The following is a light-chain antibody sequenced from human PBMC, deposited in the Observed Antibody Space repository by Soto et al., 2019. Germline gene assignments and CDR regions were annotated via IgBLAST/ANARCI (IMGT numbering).Light chain of an antibody. Sequence: DIQMTQSPSIPSPSVGDRVTITCRASRSISDWLAWYQQKPGKAPELLIFDASNLKSGVSSRFSGSGSGTEFTLTISRLQPDDVATYYCLQYSSHSWTFGQGTKVDIK. CDR1: RSISDW. V-gene: IGKV1-5*01. CDR3: LQYSSHSWT. J-gene: IGKJ1*01. CDR2: DAS.